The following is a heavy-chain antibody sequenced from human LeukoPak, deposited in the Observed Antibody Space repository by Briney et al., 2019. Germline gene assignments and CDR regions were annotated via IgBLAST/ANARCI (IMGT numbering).Heavy chain of an antibody. J-gene: IGHJ4*02. D-gene: IGHD6-19*01. V-gene: IGHV1-18*01. CDR1: GYPFTNFA. Sequence: ASVKVSCKASGYPFTNFAISWVRQAPGQGLEWMGWVSAKNTDTNHAQKFQGRVTMTTDTSTSTAYMELRSLRSDDTAVYFCARDRLVSPGFDYWGQGSLVTVSS. CDR2: VSAKNTDT. CDR3: ARDRLVSPGFDY.